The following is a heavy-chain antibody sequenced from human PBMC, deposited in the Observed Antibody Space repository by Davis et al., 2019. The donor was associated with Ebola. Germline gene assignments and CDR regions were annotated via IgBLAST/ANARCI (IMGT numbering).Heavy chain of an antibody. J-gene: IGHJ5*02. CDR1: GYTFTSHY. V-gene: IGHV1-46*01. D-gene: IGHD5-24*01. CDR2: INPSGGST. CDR3: ARDKGGPGDGYNSEFDP. Sequence: ASVKVSCKASGYTFTSHYMHWVRQAPGQGLEWMGIINPSGGSTSYAQKFQGRVTMTRDTSTSTVYMELSSLRSEDTAVYYCARDKGGPGDGYNSEFDPWGQGTLVTVSS.